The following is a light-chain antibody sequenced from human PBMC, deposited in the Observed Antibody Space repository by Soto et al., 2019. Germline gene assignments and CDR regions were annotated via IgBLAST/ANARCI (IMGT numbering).Light chain of an antibody. Sequence: DIQMTQSPSSLSASVGDRVTITCQASQDISNYLNWYQQKPGKAPKLLIYDASNLETGVPSRFSGSGSMTDFTFTISSLQPEDIATYYCQQYDNLLITFGPGTKVDIK. CDR1: QDISNY. J-gene: IGKJ3*01. V-gene: IGKV1-33*01. CDR3: QQYDNLLIT. CDR2: DAS.